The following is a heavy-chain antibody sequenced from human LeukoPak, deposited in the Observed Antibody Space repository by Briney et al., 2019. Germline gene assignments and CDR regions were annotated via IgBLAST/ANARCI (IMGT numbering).Heavy chain of an antibody. CDR2: ISAYNGNT. Sequence: ASVKVSCKASGYTFTSYGISWVRQAPGQGLEWMGWISAYNGNTNYAQKFQGRVTMTRDTSISTAYMELSRLRSDDTAVYYCARVGSSGWYDYWGQGTLVTVSS. V-gene: IGHV1-18*01. CDR1: GYTFTSYG. J-gene: IGHJ4*02. CDR3: ARVGSSGWYDY. D-gene: IGHD6-19*01.